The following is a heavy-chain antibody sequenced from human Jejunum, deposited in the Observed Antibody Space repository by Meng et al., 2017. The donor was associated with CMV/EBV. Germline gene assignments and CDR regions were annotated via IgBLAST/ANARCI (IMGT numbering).Heavy chain of an antibody. CDR1: GFPLSSYD. Sequence: SGFPLSSYDMGWVRQAPGKGLEWVSGISGSGDSTSYADSVKGRFTISRDSSKNTLYLQMNSLRAEDTAVYYCAKLSGYQTTRNWFDLWGQGTLVTVSS. J-gene: IGHJ5*02. V-gene: IGHV3-23*01. D-gene: IGHD5-12*01. CDR3: AKLSGYQTTRNWFDL. CDR2: ISGSGDST.